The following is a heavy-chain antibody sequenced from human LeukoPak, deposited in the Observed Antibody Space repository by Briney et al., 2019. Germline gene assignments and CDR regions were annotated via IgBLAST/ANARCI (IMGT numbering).Heavy chain of an antibody. D-gene: IGHD4-17*01. CDR2: IYSGGST. CDR3: ARGPGLTTVTTYPWDY. CDR1: GFTFSSSA. J-gene: IGHJ4*02. Sequence: PGGSLRLSCAASGFTFSSSAMHWVRQAPGKGLEWVSVIYSGGSTYYADSVKGRFTISRDNSKNTLYLQMNSLRAEDTAVYYCARGPGLTTVTTYPWDYWGQGTLVTVSS. V-gene: IGHV3-53*01.